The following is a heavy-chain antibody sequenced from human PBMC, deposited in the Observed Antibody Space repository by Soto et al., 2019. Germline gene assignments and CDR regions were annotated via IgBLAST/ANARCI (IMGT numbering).Heavy chain of an antibody. J-gene: IGHJ6*02. CDR2: IKSKTDGGTT. CDR1: GFTFTNAC. V-gene: IGHV3-15*01. D-gene: IGHD2-21*02. CDR3: ATGDPDASLARYSYYYGMDV. Sequence: EVQLVESGGGLVKPGGSLRLSCAASGFTFTNACMTWVRQAPGKGLEWVGRIKSKTDGGTTDYAAPVKGRFTISRDDSRDILYLQMNNLKTEDTAVYCCATGDPDASLARYSYYYGMDVWGQGTTVTVSS.